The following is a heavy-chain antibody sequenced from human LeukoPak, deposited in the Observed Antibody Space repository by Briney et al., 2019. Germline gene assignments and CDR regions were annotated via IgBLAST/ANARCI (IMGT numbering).Heavy chain of an antibody. CDR2: INHSGST. D-gene: IGHD3-10*01. J-gene: IGHJ3*02. CDR3: ARIYPRRYGSGSYGLKPGLKDAFDI. V-gene: IGHV4-39*07. CDR1: GGSISSSSYY. Sequence: PSETLSLTCTVSGGSISSSSYYWGWIRQPPGKGLEWIGEINHSGSTNYNPSLKSRVTISVDTSKNQFSLKLSSVTAADTAVYYCARIYPRRYGSGSYGLKPGLKDAFDIWGQGTMVTVSS.